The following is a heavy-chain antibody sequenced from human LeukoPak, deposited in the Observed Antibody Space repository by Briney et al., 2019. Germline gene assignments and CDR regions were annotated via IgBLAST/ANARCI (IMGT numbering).Heavy chain of an antibody. CDR2: INHSGST. CDR1: GFTFSSYS. V-gene: IGHV4-34*01. J-gene: IGHJ5*02. CDR3: ARRAPGDGDYANWFDP. Sequence: PGGSLRLSCAASGFTFSSYSMNWIRQPPGKGLEWIGEINHSGSTNYNPSLKSRVTISVDTSKNQFSLKLSSVTAADTAVYYCARRAPGDGDYANWFDPWGQGTLVTVSS. D-gene: IGHD4-17*01.